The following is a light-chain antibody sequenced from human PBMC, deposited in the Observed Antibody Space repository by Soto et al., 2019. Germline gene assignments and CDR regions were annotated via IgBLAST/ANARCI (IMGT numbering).Light chain of an antibody. CDR2: DDD. V-gene: IGLV3-21*02. CDR1: NIGSKN. J-gene: IGLJ1*01. Sequence: SYELTQSPSVSVAPGQTARITCGGNNIGSKNVHWFQQRPGQAPVLVVFDDDDRPSGIPDRFSGSNSGNTATLTSSRVEAGDEADYYCQVWDSDVLHHVFGTGTKLTVL. CDR3: QVWDSDVLHHV.